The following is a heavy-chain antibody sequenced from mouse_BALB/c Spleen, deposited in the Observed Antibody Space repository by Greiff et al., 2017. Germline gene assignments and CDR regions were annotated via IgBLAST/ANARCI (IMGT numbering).Heavy chain of an antibody. Sequence: QVQLKESGAELARPGASVKLSCKASGYTFTSYWMQWVKQRPGQGLEWIGAIYPGDGDTRYTQKFKGKATLTADKSSSTAYMQLSSLASEDSAVYYCARRDYRYDGFAYWGQGTLVTVSA. D-gene: IGHD2-14*01. CDR1: GYTFTSYW. CDR3: ARRDYRYDGFAY. CDR2: IYPGDGDT. J-gene: IGHJ3*01. V-gene: IGHV1-87*01.